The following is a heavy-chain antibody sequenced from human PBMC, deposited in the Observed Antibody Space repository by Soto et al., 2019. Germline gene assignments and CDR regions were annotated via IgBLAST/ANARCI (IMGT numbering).Heavy chain of an antibody. Sequence: ASETLSLTCTVSGGSISSADHYWSWIRQPPGKGLEWIGEINHSGSTNYNPSLKSRVTISVDTSKNQFSLKLSSVTAADTAVYYCARRPYYYYGMDVWGQGTTVTVSS. CDR1: GGSISSADHY. CDR3: ARRPYYYYGMDV. V-gene: IGHV4-30-4*01. CDR2: INHSGST. J-gene: IGHJ6*02.